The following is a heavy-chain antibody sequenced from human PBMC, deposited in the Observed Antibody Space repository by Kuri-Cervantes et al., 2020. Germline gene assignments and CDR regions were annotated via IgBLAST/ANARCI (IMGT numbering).Heavy chain of an antibody. J-gene: IGHJ4*02. Sequence: LRLSCAVSGGSISSGGYSWSWIRQHPGKGLEWIGYIYYSGSTYYNPSLKSRVTISVDTSKNQFSLKLSSVTAADTAVYYCARDRGSGSYYNWFDYWGQGTLVTVSS. CDR2: IYYSGST. CDR1: GGSISSGGYS. D-gene: IGHD3-10*01. V-gene: IGHV4-31*11. CDR3: ARDRGSGSYYNWFDY.